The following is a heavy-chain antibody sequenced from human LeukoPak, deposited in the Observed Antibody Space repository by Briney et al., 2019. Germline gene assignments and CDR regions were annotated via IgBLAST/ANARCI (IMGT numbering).Heavy chain of an antibody. CDR1: GYTFTGYF. Sequence: GASVKVSCKASGYTFTGYFMHWVRQAPGQGLEWMGWINPNSGGTNYAQKFQGRVTMTRNTSISTAYMELSSLRSEDTAVYYCARGEESYRGDYWGQGTLVTVSS. CDR3: ARGEESYRGDY. V-gene: IGHV1-2*02. J-gene: IGHJ4*02. D-gene: IGHD3-16*02. CDR2: INPNSGGT.